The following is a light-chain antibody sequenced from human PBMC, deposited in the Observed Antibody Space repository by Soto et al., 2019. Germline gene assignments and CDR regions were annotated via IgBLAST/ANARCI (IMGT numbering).Light chain of an antibody. Sequence: DIQMTQSPFSESASVGDRVTITCRASQDVGRWLAWYQQRPGKAPKLLIYAASHLQSGVPSRFSGSGSGTDFTLTITSLQPDDFGTYYYQQDHTLPLTFGGGTKVDIK. CDR3: QQDHTLPLT. V-gene: IGKV1-12*01. CDR1: QDVGRW. CDR2: AAS. J-gene: IGKJ4*01.